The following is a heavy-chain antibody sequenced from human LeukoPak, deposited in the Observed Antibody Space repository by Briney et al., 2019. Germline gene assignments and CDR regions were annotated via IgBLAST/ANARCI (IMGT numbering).Heavy chain of an antibody. J-gene: IGHJ3*02. V-gene: IGHV3-7*03. CDR3: AKKLSTLSRYSGITGAFDI. CDR2: IEHDGSTK. Sequence: GGSLRLSCTVSGFSFSSYWMSWVRQAPGKGLERVANIEHDGSTKFYLDSVKGRFTISRDNAMSSLYLQMNSLRAEDTAVYYCAKKLSTLSRYSGITGAFDIWGQGTMVTVSS. D-gene: IGHD1-20*01. CDR1: GFSFSSYW.